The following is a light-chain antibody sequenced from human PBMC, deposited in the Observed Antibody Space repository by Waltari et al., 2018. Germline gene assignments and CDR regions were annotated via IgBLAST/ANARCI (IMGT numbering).Light chain of an antibody. Sequence: NFMLTQPHSASDSPGKTVTISFTGSSGSIASNYVQWYQQRPGSAPTTVIYEDNQRPSGVPDRFSGSIDSSSNSASLTISGLKTEDEADYYCQSYDSSNDVVFGGGTKLTVL. J-gene: IGLJ2*01. V-gene: IGLV6-57*02. CDR2: EDN. CDR1: SGSIASNY. CDR3: QSYDSSNDVV.